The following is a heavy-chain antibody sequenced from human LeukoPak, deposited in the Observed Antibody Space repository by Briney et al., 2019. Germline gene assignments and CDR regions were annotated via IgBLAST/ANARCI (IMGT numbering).Heavy chain of an antibody. CDR2: FHYSGST. CDR1: GGSISSSSYY. Sequence: PSETLSLTCTVSGGSISSSSYYWGWIRQPPGKGLEWIGSFHYSGSTYYNPSLKSRVTISVDTSKNQFSLKVTSVTAADTAVYYCARKGSGSYFDYWGQGTLATVSS. CDR3: ARKGSGSYFDY. D-gene: IGHD1-26*01. V-gene: IGHV4-39*07. J-gene: IGHJ4*02.